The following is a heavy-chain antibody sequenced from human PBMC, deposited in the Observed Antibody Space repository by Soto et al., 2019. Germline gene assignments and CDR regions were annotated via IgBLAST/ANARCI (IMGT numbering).Heavy chain of an antibody. D-gene: IGHD5-12*01. CDR2: ISSSSSTI. V-gene: IGHV3-48*01. Sequence: PGGSLRLSCAASGFTFSSYSMNWVRQAPGKGLEWVSYISSSSSTIYYADSVKGRFTISRDNAKNSLYLQMNSLRAEDTAVYYCARDKVATIDSFDYWGQGTLVTVSS. CDR1: GFTFSSYS. J-gene: IGHJ4*02. CDR3: ARDKVATIDSFDY.